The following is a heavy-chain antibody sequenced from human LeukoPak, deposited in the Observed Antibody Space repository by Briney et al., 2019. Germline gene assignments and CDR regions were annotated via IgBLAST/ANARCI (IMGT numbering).Heavy chain of an antibody. CDR1: GFTFSSYW. J-gene: IGHJ4*02. V-gene: IGHV3-7*03. CDR2: IKQDGSEK. CDR3: ARALPTRRDYFDY. Sequence: GGSLRLSCAASGFTFSSYWMSWVRLAPGKGLEWVANIKQDGSEKYYVDSVKGRFTISRDNAKNSLYLQMNSLRAEDTAVYYCARALPTRRDYFDYWGQGTLVTVSS. D-gene: IGHD3-10*01.